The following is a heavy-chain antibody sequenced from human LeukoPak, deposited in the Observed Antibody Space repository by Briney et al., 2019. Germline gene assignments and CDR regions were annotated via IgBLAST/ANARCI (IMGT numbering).Heavy chain of an antibody. D-gene: IGHD3-16*01. CDR1: GFTFGNYR. V-gene: IGHV3-21*01. CDR3: ARRGGWHPLGGLDL. J-gene: IGHJ4*02. Sequence: GGSLRLSCAASGFTFGNYRMKWIRQAPGKGLEWLSSISASSNDIYYADAVRDRFTISRDNAKNLLYLQIDSLRAEDTAIYYCARRGGWHPLGGLDLWGQGTLVTVSS. CDR2: ISASSNDI.